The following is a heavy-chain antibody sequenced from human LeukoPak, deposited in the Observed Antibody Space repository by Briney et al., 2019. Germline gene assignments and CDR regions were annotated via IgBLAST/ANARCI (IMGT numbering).Heavy chain of an antibody. CDR1: GFTVSSNS. CDR3: TRIGHSDIFDY. V-gene: IGHV3-53*01. Sequence: GGSLRLSCTVSGFTVSSNSMSWVRQAPGKGLEWVSFIYSDNTHYSDSVKGRFTISRENAKNSLYLQINNLRAGDTAVYYCTRIGHSDIFDYWGQGTLVTVSS. J-gene: IGHJ4*02. CDR2: IYSDNT. D-gene: IGHD2-21*02.